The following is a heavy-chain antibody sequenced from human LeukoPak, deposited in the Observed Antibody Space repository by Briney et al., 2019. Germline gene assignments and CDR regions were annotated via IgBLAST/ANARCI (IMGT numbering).Heavy chain of an antibody. CDR3: ARVDSSSGGMDV. Sequence: ASVKVSCKASGYTFTSYGISWVGQAPGQGLEWMGIINPSGGSTSYAQRFQGRVTMTRDTSTSTVYMELSSLRSEDTAVYYCARVDSSSGGMDVWGQGTTVTVSS. J-gene: IGHJ6*02. V-gene: IGHV1-46*01. CDR2: INPSGGST. CDR1: GYTFTSYG. D-gene: IGHD6-6*01.